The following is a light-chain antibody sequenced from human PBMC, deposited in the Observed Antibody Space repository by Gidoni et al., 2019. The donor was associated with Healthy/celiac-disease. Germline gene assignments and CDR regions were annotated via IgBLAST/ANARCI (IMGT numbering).Light chain of an antibody. CDR3: QQSYSTPPLT. CDR1: PRISSY. J-gene: IGKJ4*01. CDR2: SAS. Sequence: DIQMTQSPSSLSASVGDRVTITCRASPRISSYLYWYQQKPGKAPKLLIYSASSLQSGVPSRFSSSGSGTDFTLTISSLQPEDFATYYCQQSYSTPPLTFGGGTKVEIK. V-gene: IGKV1-39*01.